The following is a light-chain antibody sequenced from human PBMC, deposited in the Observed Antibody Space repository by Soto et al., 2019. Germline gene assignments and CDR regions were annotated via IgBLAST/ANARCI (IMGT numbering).Light chain of an antibody. CDR2: AAS. V-gene: IGKV1-27*01. CDR1: QGISNY. J-gene: IGKJ1*01. Sequence: DIQMTQSPSSLSASVGDRVTITCRASQGISNYLAWYQQKQGKVPKLLIYAASSLQSGVPSRFSGSGAGTDFTLTISSLQPEDVATYYCQKYNSATWTFDQGTKVEIK. CDR3: QKYNSATWT.